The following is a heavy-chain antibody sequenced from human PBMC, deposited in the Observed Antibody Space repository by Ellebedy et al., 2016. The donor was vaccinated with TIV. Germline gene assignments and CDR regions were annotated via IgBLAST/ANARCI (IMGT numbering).Heavy chain of an antibody. D-gene: IGHD3-10*01. Sequence: PGGSLRLSCKTSGYSFTDYWIGWVRQMPGQGLEWMGNIYAGDSDTKYSPSFQGQVTMSVDKSIKIAYLQWSSLKASDTAMYYCARYIADSGYFDSWGQGTLVTVSS. V-gene: IGHV5-51*01. J-gene: IGHJ4*02. CDR2: IYAGDSDT. CDR3: ARYIADSGYFDS. CDR1: GYSFTDYW.